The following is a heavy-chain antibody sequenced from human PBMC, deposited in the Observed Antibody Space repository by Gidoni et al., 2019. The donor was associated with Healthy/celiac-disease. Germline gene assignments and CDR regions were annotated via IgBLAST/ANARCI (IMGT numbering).Heavy chain of an antibody. CDR2: FDPEDGET. V-gene: IGHV1-24*01. CDR1: GYTLTELS. J-gene: IGHJ4*02. CDR3: ATEAKRAGMGYYDSSGPRLGSYFDY. Sequence: QVQLVQSGAEVKKPGASVKVSCKVSGYTLTELSMHWVRQAPGKGLEWMGGFDPEDGETIYAQKFQGRVTMTEDTSTDTAYMELSSLRSEDTAVYYCATEAKRAGMGYYDSSGPRLGSYFDYWGQGTLVTVSS. D-gene: IGHD3-22*01.